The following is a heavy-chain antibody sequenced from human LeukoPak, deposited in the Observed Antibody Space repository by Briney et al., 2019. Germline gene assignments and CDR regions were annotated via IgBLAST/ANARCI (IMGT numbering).Heavy chain of an antibody. CDR2: FDPEDGET. CDR1: GYTLTELS. J-gene: IGHJ6*02. Sequence: ASVKVSCKVSGYTLTELSMHWVRQAPGKGLEWMGGFDPEDGETIYAQKFQGRVTMTRNTSISTAYMELSSLRSEDTAVYYCARGVGGVVVQYYYYYGMDVWGQGTTVTVSS. D-gene: IGHD3-16*01. V-gene: IGHV1-24*01. CDR3: ARGVGGVVVQYYYYYGMDV.